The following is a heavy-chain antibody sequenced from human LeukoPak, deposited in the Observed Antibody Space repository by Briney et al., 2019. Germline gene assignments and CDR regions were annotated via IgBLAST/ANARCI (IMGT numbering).Heavy chain of an antibody. V-gene: IGHV1-46*01. J-gene: IGHJ4*02. D-gene: IGHD2-15*01. CDR2: INPSGGST. CDR1: GYTFTSYY. Sequence: GASVKVSCKASGYTFTSYYMHWVRQAPGQGLEWMGIINPSGGSTSYAQKFQGRVTMTRDTSTSTVYMELSSLRSEDTAVDYCARDWGYCSGGSCPPSYYFDYWGQGTLVTVSS. CDR3: ARDWGYCSGGSCPPSYYFDY.